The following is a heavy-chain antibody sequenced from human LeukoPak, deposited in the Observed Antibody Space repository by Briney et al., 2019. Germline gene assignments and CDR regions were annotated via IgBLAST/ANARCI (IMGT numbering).Heavy chain of an antibody. Sequence: PGGPLRLSCQAPGFTSGDYYMSWIRQAPGKGLEWFPNISSSSSYTNYADSVKGRFTISRDNAKNSLYLQMNSLRAEDTAVYYCARVADGYSGYDSIDYWGQGTLVTVSS. CDR3: ARVADGYSGYDSIDY. CDR1: GFTSGDYY. CDR2: ISSSSSYT. J-gene: IGHJ4*02. V-gene: IGHV3-11*06. D-gene: IGHD5-12*01.